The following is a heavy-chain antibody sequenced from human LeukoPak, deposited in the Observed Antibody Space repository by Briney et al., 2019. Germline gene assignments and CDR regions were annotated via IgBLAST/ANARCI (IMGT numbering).Heavy chain of an antibody. D-gene: IGHD6-13*01. CDR3: AKGPLRGIAAAIDY. CDR1: GFTFSTYW. Sequence: GGSLRLSCAASGFTFSTYWMSWVRQAPGKGLEWVAVIKQDGTEKYYVDSVKGRFTISRDISTDTLWLQMDSLRTEDTAVYYCAKGPLRGIAAAIDYWGQGTLVTVSS. J-gene: IGHJ4*02. CDR2: IKQDGTEK. V-gene: IGHV3-7*01.